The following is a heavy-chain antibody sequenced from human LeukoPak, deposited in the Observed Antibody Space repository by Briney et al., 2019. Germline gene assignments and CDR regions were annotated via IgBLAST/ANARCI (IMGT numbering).Heavy chain of an antibody. V-gene: IGHV4-34*01. CDR2: INHSGST. CDR3: AREAATMIVAVYYFDY. CDR1: GGSFSGYY. J-gene: IGHJ4*02. D-gene: IGHD3-22*01. Sequence: SETLSLTCAVYGGSFSGYYWSWIRQPPGKGLEWIGEINHSGSTNYNPSLKSRVTISVDTSKNQFSLKLSSVTAADTAVYYCAREAATMIVAVYYFDYWGQGTLVTVYS.